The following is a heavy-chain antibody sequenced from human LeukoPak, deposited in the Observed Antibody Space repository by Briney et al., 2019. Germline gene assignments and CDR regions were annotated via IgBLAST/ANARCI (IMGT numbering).Heavy chain of an antibody. CDR1: GGTFSSYA. CDR3: ARDLIAAAGTHPPLDY. Sequence: ASVKVSCKASGGTFSSYAISWVRQAPGQGLEWMERIIPIFGTANYAQKFQGRVTITTDESTSTAYMELSSLRSEDTAVYYCARDLIAAAGTHPPLDYWGQGTLVTVSS. CDR2: IIPIFGTA. D-gene: IGHD6-13*01. J-gene: IGHJ4*02. V-gene: IGHV1-69*05.